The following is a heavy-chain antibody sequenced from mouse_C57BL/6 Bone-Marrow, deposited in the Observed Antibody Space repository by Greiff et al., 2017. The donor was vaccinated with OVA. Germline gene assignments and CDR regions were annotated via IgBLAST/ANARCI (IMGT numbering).Heavy chain of an antibody. D-gene: IGHD1-1*01. J-gene: IGHJ1*03. V-gene: IGHV1-59*01. Sequence: QVQLKQPGAELVRPGTSVKLSCKASGYTFTSYWMHWVKQRPGQGLEWIGVIDPSDSYTNYNQKFKGKATLTVDTSSSTAYMQLSSLTSEDSAVYYCARGGAYGSSYLWYFDVWGTGTTVTVSS. CDR1: GYTFTSYW. CDR3: ARGGAYGSSYLWYFDV. CDR2: IDPSDSYT.